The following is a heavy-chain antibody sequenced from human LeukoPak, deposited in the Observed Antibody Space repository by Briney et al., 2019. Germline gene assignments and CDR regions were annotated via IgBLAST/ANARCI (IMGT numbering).Heavy chain of an antibody. D-gene: IGHD6-19*01. J-gene: IGHJ4*02. CDR2: ITDSGDST. CDR1: GFTFSYYA. Sequence: GGSLRLSCTASGFTFSYYAMSWVRQAPGKGLDWVPAITDSGDSTYYVDSVKGRFTISRDNSKNTLYLQMNSLRVEDTAVYYCAKDALRTSGWYYFDNWGQGALVAVSS. CDR3: AKDALRTSGWYYFDN. V-gene: IGHV3-23*01.